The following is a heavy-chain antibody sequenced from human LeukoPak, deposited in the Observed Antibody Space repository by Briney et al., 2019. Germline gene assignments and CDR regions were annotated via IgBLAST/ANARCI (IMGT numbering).Heavy chain of an antibody. Sequence: PGRSLRLSCAASGFTFSSYGMHWVRQAPGRGLEWVAVISYDGSNKYYADSVKGRFTISRDNSKNTLYLQMNSLRAEDTAVYYCAKALLDYDILTGPDYWGQGTLVTVSS. V-gene: IGHV3-30*18. CDR1: GFTFSSYG. CDR3: AKALLDYDILTGPDY. D-gene: IGHD3-9*01. J-gene: IGHJ4*02. CDR2: ISYDGSNK.